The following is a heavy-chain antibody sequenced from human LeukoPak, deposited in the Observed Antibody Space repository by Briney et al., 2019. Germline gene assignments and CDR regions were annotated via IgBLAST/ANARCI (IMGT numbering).Heavy chain of an antibody. Sequence: SETLSLTCAVYGGSFSGYYWSWIRQPPGKGLEWIAYIYYSGKTNYNPSLKRRVSMAVDTSKNQFSLKLSSVTAADTAVYYCARVEDDYGYYTIDYWGQGTLVTVSS. CDR2: IYYSGKT. V-gene: IGHV4-59*01. J-gene: IGHJ4*02. CDR3: ARVEDDYGYYTIDY. CDR1: GGSFSGYY. D-gene: IGHD4-17*01.